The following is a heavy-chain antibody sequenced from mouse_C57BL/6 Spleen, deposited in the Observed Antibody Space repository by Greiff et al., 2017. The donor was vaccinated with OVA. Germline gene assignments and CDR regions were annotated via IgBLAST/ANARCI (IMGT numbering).Heavy chain of an antibody. CDR1: GYSITSGYY. Sequence: EVQVVESGPGLVKPSQSLSLTCSVTGYSITSGYYWNWIRQFPGNKLEWMGYISYDGSNNYNPSLKNRISITRDTSKNQFFLKLNSVTTEDTATYYCARFLNYYGSSYYAMDYWGQGTSVTVSS. J-gene: IGHJ4*01. V-gene: IGHV3-6*01. CDR3: ARFLNYYGSSYYAMDY. D-gene: IGHD1-1*01. CDR2: ISYDGSN.